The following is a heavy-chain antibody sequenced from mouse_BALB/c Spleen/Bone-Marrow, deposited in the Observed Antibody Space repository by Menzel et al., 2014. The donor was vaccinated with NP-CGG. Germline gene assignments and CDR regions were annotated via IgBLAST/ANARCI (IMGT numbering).Heavy chain of an antibody. V-gene: IGHV1-80*01. CDR3: ARGGISVDY. CDR2: IYPGDGDT. CDR1: GYVFSTYW. J-gene: IGHJ2*01. Sequence: VQLQQSGAELVRPGSSVKISCESSGYVFSTYWINWVKQRPGQGLEWIGQIYPGDGDTDYNGKFKDKATLTADKSSNTAYMQSSSLTSEDSAVYFCARGGISVDYWGQGTTLTVSS.